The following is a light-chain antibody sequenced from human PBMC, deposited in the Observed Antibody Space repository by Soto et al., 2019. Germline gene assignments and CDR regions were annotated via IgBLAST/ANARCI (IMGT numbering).Light chain of an antibody. J-gene: IGKJ1*01. CDR3: QQYDSYSWT. Sequence: DIQMTQSPSTLSASVGERVTITCRASQSVSNWLAWYQQKPGKVPNLLIYDVSSLESGVPSRFSGSGSGTEFILTISSLQPDDFATYYCQQYDSYSWTFGQGTKVEMK. V-gene: IGKV1-5*01. CDR1: QSVSNW. CDR2: DVS.